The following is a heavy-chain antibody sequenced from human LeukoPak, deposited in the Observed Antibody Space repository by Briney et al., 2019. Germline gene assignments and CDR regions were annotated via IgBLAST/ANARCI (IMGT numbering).Heavy chain of an antibody. CDR2: ISSDGGGI. V-gene: IGHV3-43D*03. Sequence: GGSLRLSCAASGFTFSSYWMSWVRQVPGKGLEWLSVISSDGGGISYAASVKGRFTISRDNSKNSQYLQMNSLTTEDTAFYYCVRGGSYFDYWGQGTLVTVS. CDR1: GFTFSSYW. J-gene: IGHJ4*02. D-gene: IGHD1-26*01. CDR3: VRGGSYFDY.